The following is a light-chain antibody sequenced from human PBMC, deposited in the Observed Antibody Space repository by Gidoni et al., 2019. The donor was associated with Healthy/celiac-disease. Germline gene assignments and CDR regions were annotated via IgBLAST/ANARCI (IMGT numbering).Light chain of an antibody. CDR1: QSVSSC. CDR3: QQRSNWPPELT. J-gene: IGKJ4*01. CDR2: DAS. Sequence: IVLTPSPATLSLSPGERATLSCRASQSVSSCLAWYQQKPGQAPRLLIYDASNRATGIPARFSGSGSGTDFTRTISSLEPEDCAVYYCQQRSNWPPELTFGGGTKVEIK. V-gene: IGKV3-11*01.